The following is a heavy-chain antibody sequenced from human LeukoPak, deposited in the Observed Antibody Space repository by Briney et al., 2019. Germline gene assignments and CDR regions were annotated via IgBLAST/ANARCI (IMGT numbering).Heavy chain of an antibody. Sequence: GGSLRLSCAASGFTFSSYWMHWVRQAPGKGLVWVSRINSDGSSTSYADSVKGRFAISRDNAKNTLYLQMNSLRAEDTAVYYCAREGAVAGTDYWGQGTLVTVSS. CDR2: INSDGSST. D-gene: IGHD6-19*01. CDR1: GFTFSSYW. J-gene: IGHJ4*02. V-gene: IGHV3-74*01. CDR3: AREGAVAGTDY.